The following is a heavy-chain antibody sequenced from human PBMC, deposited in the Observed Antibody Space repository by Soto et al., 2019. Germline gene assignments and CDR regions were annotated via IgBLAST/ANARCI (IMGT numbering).Heavy chain of an antibody. Sequence: QVQLQESGPGLVKPSETLSLTCTVSGGSISSYYWSWIRQPPGKGLEWIGYIYYSGSTNYNPSLKRRVTLSVDTSKNQVSLKLSSVTAADTAVYYCARRYGSSFDIWGQGTKVTVSS. J-gene: IGHJ3*02. V-gene: IGHV4-59*08. CDR2: IYYSGST. CDR1: GGSISSYY. CDR3: ARRYGSSFDI. D-gene: IGHD3-10*01.